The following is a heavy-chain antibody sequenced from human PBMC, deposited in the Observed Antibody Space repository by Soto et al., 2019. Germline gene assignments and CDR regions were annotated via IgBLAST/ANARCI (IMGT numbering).Heavy chain of an antibody. J-gene: IGHJ4*02. V-gene: IGHV3-30*18. D-gene: IGHD2-2*01. CDR3: AKEALTWSTSCFPV. CDR2: ISYDGSNK. CDR1: GFTFSSYG. Sequence: GGSLRLSCAASGFTFSSYGMHWVRQAPGKGLEWVAVISYDGSNKYYADSVKGRFTISRDNSKNTLYLQMNSLRAEDTAVYYCAKEALTWSTSCFPVWGQGTLVTVSS.